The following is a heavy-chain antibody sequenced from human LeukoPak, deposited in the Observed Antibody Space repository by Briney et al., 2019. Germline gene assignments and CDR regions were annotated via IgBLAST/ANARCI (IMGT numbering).Heavy chain of an antibody. V-gene: IGHV3-21*01. Sequence: PGGSLRLSCVASAFTFSSYSMNWVRQAPGKGLEWVSSISSSGSYVYYADSVKGRFTISRDNAKKSLYLQMNSLRAEDTAVYYCARVGPWVNPDYYYHYMDVWGKGTTVTVSS. CDR1: AFTFSSYS. J-gene: IGHJ6*03. CDR3: ARVGPWVNPDYYYHYMDV. CDR2: ISSSGSYV. D-gene: IGHD1-14*01.